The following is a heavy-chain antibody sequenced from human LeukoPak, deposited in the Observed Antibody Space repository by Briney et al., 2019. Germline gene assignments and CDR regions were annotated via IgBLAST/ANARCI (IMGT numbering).Heavy chain of an antibody. CDR2: ISYDGSNK. CDR1: GFTFSSYG. Sequence: GRSLRLSCAASGFTFSSYGMHWVRQAPGKGLEWVTIISYDGSNKYYADSVKGRFTISRDNSKNTLYLQMNSLRAEDTAVYYCAKDLDSSGIDYWGQGTLVTVSS. V-gene: IGHV3-30*18. CDR3: AKDLDSSGIDY. D-gene: IGHD3-22*01. J-gene: IGHJ4*02.